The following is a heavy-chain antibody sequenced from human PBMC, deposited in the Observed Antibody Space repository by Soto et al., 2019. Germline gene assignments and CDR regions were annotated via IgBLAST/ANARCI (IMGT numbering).Heavy chain of an antibody. CDR2: ISSAASNT. CDR1: GFTFSSYV. Sequence: GGSLRLSCAASGFTFSSYVMHWVRQAPGKGLEWVAYISSAASNTYYADSVRGRFTISRDSAKNSLYLDMNGLRAEDTAVYYCARARLVVEGRFGYWGQGTLVTVSS. CDR3: ARARLVVEGRFGY. D-gene: IGHD3-22*01. V-gene: IGHV3-48*04. J-gene: IGHJ4*01.